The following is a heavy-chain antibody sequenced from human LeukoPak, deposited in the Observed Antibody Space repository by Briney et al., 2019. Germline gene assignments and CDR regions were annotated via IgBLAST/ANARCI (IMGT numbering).Heavy chain of an antibody. CDR1: GGSISSYY. V-gene: IGHV4-59*08. CDR2: IYYSGST. Sequence: PSETLSLTCTVSGGSISSYYWSWIRQPPGKGLEWIGYIYYSGSTNYNPSLKSRVTISVDTSKNQFSLKLSSLTAADTAVYYCARGLGEYAFDIWGQGTMVTVSS. CDR3: ARGLGEYAFDI. J-gene: IGHJ3*02. D-gene: IGHD3-16*01.